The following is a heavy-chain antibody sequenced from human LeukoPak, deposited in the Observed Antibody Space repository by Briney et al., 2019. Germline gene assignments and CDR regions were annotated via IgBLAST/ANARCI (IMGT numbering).Heavy chain of an antibody. CDR2: IYYSGST. CDR1: GGSISSGGYY. Sequence: SETLSLTCTVSGGSISSGGYYWSWIRQHPGKGLEWIGYIYYSGSTNYNPSLKSRVTISVDTSKNQFSLKLSSVTAADTAVYYCARDYYGSGTDGMDVWGQGTTVTVSS. V-gene: IGHV4-31*03. CDR3: ARDYYGSGTDGMDV. D-gene: IGHD3-10*01. J-gene: IGHJ6*02.